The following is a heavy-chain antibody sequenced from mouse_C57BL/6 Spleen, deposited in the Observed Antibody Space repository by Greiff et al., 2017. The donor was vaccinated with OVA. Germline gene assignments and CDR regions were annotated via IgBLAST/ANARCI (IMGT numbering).Heavy chain of an antibody. CDR3: AKPFYYDSAWFAY. J-gene: IGHJ3*01. CDR2: IYPGSGNT. D-gene: IGHD2-4*01. V-gene: IGHV1-76*01. CDR1: GYTFTDYY. Sequence: QVQLKESGAELVRPGASVKLSCKASGYTFTDYYINWVKQRPGQGLEWIARIYPGSGNTYYNEKFKGKATLTAEKSSSTAYMQLSSLTSEDSAVYFCAKPFYYDSAWFAYWGQGTLVTVSA.